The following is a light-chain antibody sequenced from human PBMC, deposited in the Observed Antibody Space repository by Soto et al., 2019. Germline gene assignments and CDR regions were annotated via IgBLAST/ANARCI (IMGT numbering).Light chain of an antibody. CDR2: EVS. V-gene: IGLV2-8*01. Sequence: SALTQPPSASGSPGQSVTISCTGTSSDVGGYNYVSWYQQHPGKAPKLMISEVSKRPSGVPDRFSGSKSGNTASLTVSGLQAEDEADYYCSSFAGTNNLVFGGGTKLTVL. CDR1: SSDVGGYNY. CDR3: SSFAGTNNLV. J-gene: IGLJ2*01.